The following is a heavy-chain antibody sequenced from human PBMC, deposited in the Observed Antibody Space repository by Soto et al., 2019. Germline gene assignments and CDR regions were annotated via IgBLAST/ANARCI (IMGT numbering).Heavy chain of an antibody. Sequence: PGGSLRLSCAASGFTFRSYSMNWVRQPPGKGLEWVSYISISSRTIYYADSVKGRFTTSRDDAKNSLYLQMNSLRDEDTSVYYCARDNGIAGSFDPWGQGTLVTVSS. CDR3: ARDNGIAGSFDP. CDR1: GFTFRSYS. J-gene: IGHJ5*02. D-gene: IGHD6-13*01. CDR2: ISISSRTI. V-gene: IGHV3-48*02.